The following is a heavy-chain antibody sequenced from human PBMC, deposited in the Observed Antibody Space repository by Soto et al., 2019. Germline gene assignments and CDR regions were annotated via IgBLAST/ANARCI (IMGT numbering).Heavy chain of an antibody. J-gene: IGHJ4*02. Sequence: QVQLVESGGGVVQPGRSLRLSRAASGFTFSSYGMHWVRQAPGKGLEWVAVIWYDGSNKYYADSVKGRFTISRDNSKNTLYLQMNSLRAEDTAVYYCARDGGYDYVWGSYRFSPGYYFDYWGQGTLVTVSS. CDR1: GFTFSSYG. CDR3: ARDGGYDYVWGSYRFSPGYYFDY. CDR2: IWYDGSNK. V-gene: IGHV3-33*01. D-gene: IGHD3-16*02.